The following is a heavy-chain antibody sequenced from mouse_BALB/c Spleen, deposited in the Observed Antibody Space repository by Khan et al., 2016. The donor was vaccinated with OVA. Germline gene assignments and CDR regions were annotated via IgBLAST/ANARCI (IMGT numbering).Heavy chain of an antibody. J-gene: IGHJ4*01. V-gene: IGHV1S41*01. Sequence: DLVKPGASVKLSCKASGYTFTSYWINWIKQRPGQGLEWIGRISPGSGTPYYNEMFKGKATLTVDTSSSTAYIQLSSLSSEDSAVYFGARENYYGSSHYAMDYWGQGTSVTASS. D-gene: IGHD1-1*01. CDR1: GYTFTSYW. CDR2: ISPGSGTP. CDR3: ARENYYGSSHYAMDY.